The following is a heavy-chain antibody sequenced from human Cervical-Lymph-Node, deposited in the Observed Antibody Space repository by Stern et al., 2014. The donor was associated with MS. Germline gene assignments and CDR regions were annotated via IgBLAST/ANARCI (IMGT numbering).Heavy chain of an antibody. CDR2: IVVGSCNT. D-gene: IGHD3-22*01. CDR1: GFTFTSSA. V-gene: IGHV1-58*01. J-gene: IGHJ3*02. Sequence: VQLVESGPEVKKPGTSVKVSCKASGFTFTSSAVQWVRQARGQRLEWIGWIVVGSCNTNCAQKFQEKATITRDMSTSTAYMELSSLRSEDTAVYYCAAEPMYYSDSVGAFDIWGQGTMVTVSS. CDR3: AAEPMYYSDSVGAFDI.